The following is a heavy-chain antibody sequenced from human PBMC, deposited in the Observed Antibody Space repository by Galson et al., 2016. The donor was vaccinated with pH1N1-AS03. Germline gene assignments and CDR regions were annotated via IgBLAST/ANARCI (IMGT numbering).Heavy chain of an antibody. D-gene: IGHD6-19*01. CDR1: GGSFNNYY. Sequence: SETLSLTCAVYGGSFNNYYWNWIRQSPGKGLEWVGEINHSGSTDYNPSLKSRVTISVDPSKNQISLNLNSVTAADTAVCYCARGSYSSGWYRGRNAFDIWGQGTMVTVSS. CDR2: INHSGST. CDR3: ARGSYSSGWYRGRNAFDI. V-gene: IGHV4-34*01. J-gene: IGHJ3*02.